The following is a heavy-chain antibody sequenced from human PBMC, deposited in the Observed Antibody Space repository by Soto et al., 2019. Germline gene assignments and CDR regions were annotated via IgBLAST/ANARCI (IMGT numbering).Heavy chain of an antibody. CDR2: ISAYNGNT. Sequence: QVQLVQSGAEVKKPGASVKVSCKASGYTFTSYGISWVRQAPGQGLEWIGWISAYNGNTNYAQKLQGRVTMTTDTATSTAYMGLRSLRYDDTAVYYCAREGPGQWLNLGRDWFDPWGQGTLVTVSS. CDR1: GYTFTSYG. D-gene: IGHD3-22*01. J-gene: IGHJ5*02. CDR3: AREGPGQWLNLGRDWFDP. V-gene: IGHV1-18*01.